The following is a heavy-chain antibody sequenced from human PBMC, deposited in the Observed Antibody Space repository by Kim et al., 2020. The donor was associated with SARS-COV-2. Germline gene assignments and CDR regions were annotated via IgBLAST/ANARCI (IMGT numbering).Heavy chain of an antibody. CDR2: ISSSSSYT. CDR3: ARGGTHYDILTALDY. D-gene: IGHD3-9*01. J-gene: IGHJ4*02. Sequence: GGSLRLSCAASGFTFSDYYMSWIRQAPGKGLEWVSYISSSSSYTNYADSVKGRFTISRDNAKNSLYLQMNSLRAEDTAVYYCARGGTHYDILTALDYWGQGTLVTVSS. V-gene: IGHV3-11*05. CDR1: GFTFSDYY.